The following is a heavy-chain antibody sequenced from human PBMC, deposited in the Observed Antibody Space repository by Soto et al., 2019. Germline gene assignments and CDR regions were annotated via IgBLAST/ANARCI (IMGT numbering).Heavy chain of an antibody. J-gene: IGHJ4*02. CDR2: IYYSGST. CDR3: ARQLGSSWYYYFDY. V-gene: IGHV4-59*08. Sequence: TLSLTCTVSGGSISSYYWSWIRQPPGKGLEWIGYIYYSGSTNYNPSLKSRVTISVDTSKNQFSLKLSSVTAADTAVYYCARQLGSSWYYYFDYWGQGTLVTVSS. CDR1: GGSISSYY. D-gene: IGHD6-13*01.